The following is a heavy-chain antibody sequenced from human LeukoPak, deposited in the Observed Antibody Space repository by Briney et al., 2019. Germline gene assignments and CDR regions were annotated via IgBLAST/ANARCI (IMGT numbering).Heavy chain of an antibody. CDR3: ARTPDYYDSSGYGYYFDY. CDR2: IIPIFGTA. CDR1: GGTFSSYA. Sequence: ASVKVSCKASGGTFSSYAISWVRQAPGQGLEWMGGIIPIFGTANYAQKFQGRVTITADESTSTAYMELSSLRSEDTAVYYCARTPDYYDSSGYGYYFDYWGQGTLVTVSS. J-gene: IGHJ4*02. D-gene: IGHD3-22*01. V-gene: IGHV1-69*13.